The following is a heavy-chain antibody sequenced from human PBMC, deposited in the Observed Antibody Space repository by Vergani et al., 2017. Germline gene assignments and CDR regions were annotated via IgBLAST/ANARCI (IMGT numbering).Heavy chain of an antibody. J-gene: IGHJ4*02. Sequence: QVQLQESGPGLVKPSETLSLTCTVSGGSISSYYWSWIRQPPGKGLEWIGYIYYSGSTNYNPSLKSRVTISVDTSKNQFSLKLSSVTAADTAVEYCAGSKDGTLVDYWGQGTLVTVSS. CDR1: GGSISSYY. CDR2: IYYSGST. V-gene: IGHV4-59*01. CDR3: AGSKDGTLVDY.